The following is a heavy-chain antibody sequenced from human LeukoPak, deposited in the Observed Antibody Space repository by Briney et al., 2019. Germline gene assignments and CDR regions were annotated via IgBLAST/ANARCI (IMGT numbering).Heavy chain of an antibody. CDR3: ARDRWNDDGAHDY. CDR2: ISSSSSYI. CDR1: GFTFSSYS. D-gene: IGHD1-1*01. Sequence: GGSLRLSCAASGFTFSSYSMNWVRQAPGKGLEWVSSISSSSSYIYYADSVKGRFTISRDNAKNSLYLQMNSLRAEDTAVYYCARDRWNDDGAHDYWGQGTLVTVSS. J-gene: IGHJ4*02. V-gene: IGHV3-21*01.